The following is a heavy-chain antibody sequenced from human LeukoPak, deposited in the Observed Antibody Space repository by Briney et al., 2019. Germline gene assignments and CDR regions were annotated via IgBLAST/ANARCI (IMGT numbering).Heavy chain of an antibody. V-gene: IGHV3-48*02. CDR1: GYPFSSFS. CDR2: ISSTSSTI. J-gene: IGHJ4*02. Sequence: SGGSLRLSCAASGYPFSSFSMNWVRQAPGKGLEWVSYISSTSSTIYYADSVQGRFTVSRDNDKNSLYLQMNSLRDDDTAVYYCAGDLISGHYTFDYWGQGTLVTVSS. D-gene: IGHD1-26*01. CDR3: AGDLISGHYTFDY.